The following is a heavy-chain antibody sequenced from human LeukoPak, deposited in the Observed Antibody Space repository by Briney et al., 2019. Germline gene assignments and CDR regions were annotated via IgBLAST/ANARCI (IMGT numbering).Heavy chain of an antibody. CDR1: GGSISSYY. Sequence: SETLSLTCTVSGGSISSYYWSWIRQPAGKGLEWIGRIYTSGSTNYNPSLKSRVTISVDTSKNQFSLKLSSVTAADTAVYYCARDRSDIVLMVYAKRSYYMDVWGKGTTVTVSS. J-gene: IGHJ6*03. CDR3: ARDRSDIVLMVYAKRSYYMDV. CDR2: IYTSGST. D-gene: IGHD2-8*01. V-gene: IGHV4-4*07.